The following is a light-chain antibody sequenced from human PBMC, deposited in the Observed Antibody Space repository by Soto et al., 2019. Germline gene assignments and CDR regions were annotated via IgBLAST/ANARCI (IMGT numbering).Light chain of an antibody. Sequence: QSALTQPASVSGSPGQSITISCTGTSSDVGGYNFVSWYQQHPGRAPKLMIYDVSNRPLGVSSRFSGSKSGNTASLTISGLQAEDEADYYCFSYRCSGTRVFGTGTKLTVL. CDR1: SSDVGGYNF. V-gene: IGLV2-14*03. J-gene: IGLJ1*01. CDR3: FSYRCSGTRV. CDR2: DVS.